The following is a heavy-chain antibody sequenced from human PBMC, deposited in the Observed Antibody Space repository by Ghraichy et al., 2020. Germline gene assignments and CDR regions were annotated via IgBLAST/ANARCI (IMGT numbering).Heavy chain of an antibody. V-gene: IGHV3-33*01. D-gene: IGHD1-26*01. CDR2: IWYDGSNK. Sequence: GGSLRLSCAASGFTFSSYGMHWVRQAPGKGLEWVAVIWYDGSNKYYADSVKGRFTISRDNSKNTLYLQMNSLRAEDTAVYYCARDFFGGREWELREYYFDYWGQGTLVTVSS. CDR1: GFTFSSYG. CDR3: ARDFFGGREWELREYYFDY. J-gene: IGHJ4*02.